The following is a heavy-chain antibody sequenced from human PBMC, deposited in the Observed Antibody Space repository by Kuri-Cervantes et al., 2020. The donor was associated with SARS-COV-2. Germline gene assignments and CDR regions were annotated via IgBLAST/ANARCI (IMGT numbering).Heavy chain of an antibody. CDR2: IYYSGST. J-gene: IGHJ5*02. D-gene: IGHD3-10*01. Sequence: SETLSLTCAAYGGSFSGYYWSWIRQPPGKGLEWIGYIYYSGSTNYNPSLKSRVTISVDTSKNQFSLKLSSVTAADTAVYYCAMMVRGVIIRGRYNWFDPWGQGTLVTVSS. CDR1: GGSFSGYY. V-gene: IGHV4-59*12. CDR3: AMMVRGVIIRGRYNWFDP.